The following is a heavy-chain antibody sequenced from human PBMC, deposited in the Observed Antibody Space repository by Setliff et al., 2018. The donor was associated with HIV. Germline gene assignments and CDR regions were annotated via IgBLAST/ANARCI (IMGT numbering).Heavy chain of an antibody. CDR3: ARNYYDVWSLSFGGWFDP. D-gene: IGHD3-3*01. V-gene: IGHV7-4-1*02. J-gene: IGHJ5*02. CDR1: GYTFTNYA. Sequence: ASVKVSCKASGYTFTNYAMNWVRQAPGQGPEWMGWINTNTGNPTYAQGFTGRFVFSLDTSVSTAYLQISSLKAEDTAVYYCARNYYDVWSLSFGGWFDPWGQGTLVTVS. CDR2: INTNTGNP.